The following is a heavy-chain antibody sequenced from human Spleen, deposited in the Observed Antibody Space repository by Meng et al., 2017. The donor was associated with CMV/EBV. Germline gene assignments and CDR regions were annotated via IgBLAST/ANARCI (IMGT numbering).Heavy chain of an antibody. V-gene: IGHV3-21*01. Sequence: GGSLRLSCVASGFTYGSCAMSWVRQAPGKGLEWVSSISSSSSYIHYADSVKGRFTTSRDNAKNSQYLQMNSLRAEDTAVYYCAREGDASFDYWGQGTLVTVSS. CDR2: ISSSSSYI. J-gene: IGHJ4*02. CDR3: AREGDASFDY. D-gene: IGHD3-16*01. CDR1: GFTYGSCA.